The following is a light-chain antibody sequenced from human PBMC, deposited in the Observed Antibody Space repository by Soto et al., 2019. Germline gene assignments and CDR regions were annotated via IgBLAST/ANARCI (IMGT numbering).Light chain of an antibody. CDR3: QQYNNWPIT. CDR2: GAS. J-gene: IGKJ5*01. Sequence: DIVMTQSPATLSVSPGERATLSCRASQNILSNLAWYQQKPGQAPRLLIYGASTRATGIPARFSGSGSGTEFTLTTSSLQSEDFEIYYCQQYNNWPITFGQGTRLEIK. V-gene: IGKV3-15*01. CDR1: QNILSN.